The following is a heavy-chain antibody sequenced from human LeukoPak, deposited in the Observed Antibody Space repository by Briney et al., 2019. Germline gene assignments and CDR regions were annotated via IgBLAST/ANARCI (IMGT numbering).Heavy chain of an antibody. CDR1: GFTFSSYA. Sequence: GTSLRLSCAASGFTFSSYAMHWVRQAPGKGLEWVAVISYDGSNKYYADSVKGRFTISRDNSKNTLYLQMNSLRAEDTAVYYCARDDFWSGYYIVDYWGQGTLVTVSS. J-gene: IGHJ4*02. CDR2: ISYDGSNK. CDR3: ARDDFWSGYYIVDY. V-gene: IGHV3-30-3*01. D-gene: IGHD3-3*01.